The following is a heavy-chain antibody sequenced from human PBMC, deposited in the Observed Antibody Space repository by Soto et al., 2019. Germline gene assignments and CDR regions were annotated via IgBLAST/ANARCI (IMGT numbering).Heavy chain of an antibody. CDR2: VYPGDSDT. V-gene: IGHV5-51*01. D-gene: IGHD2-15*01. Sequence: GESLKISCKGSGYSFTDYWIGWVRQMPGKGLEWMGIVYPGDSDTRYSPSFQGQVTISADRSISTAYLQWSSLKASDTAIYYCARHVDCSGGTCSLDYWGQGTLVTVSS. CDR3: ARHVDCSGGTCSLDY. CDR1: GYSFTDYW. J-gene: IGHJ4*02.